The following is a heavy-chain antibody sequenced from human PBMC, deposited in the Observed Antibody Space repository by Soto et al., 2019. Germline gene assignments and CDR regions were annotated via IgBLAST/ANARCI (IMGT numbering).Heavy chain of an antibody. J-gene: IGHJ5*02. D-gene: IGHD3-3*01. V-gene: IGHV4-30-4*01. CDR3: ARGSICGVVPSESGGCFDP. Sequence: TLSLTCTVSGGSISSGDYYWSWIRQPPGKGLEWIGYIYYSGSTYYNPSLKSRVTISVDTSKNQFSLQLSSVTAADTAVYCCARGSICGVVPSESGGCFDPWGQGTLVTVSS. CDR2: IYYSGST. CDR1: GGSISSGDYY.